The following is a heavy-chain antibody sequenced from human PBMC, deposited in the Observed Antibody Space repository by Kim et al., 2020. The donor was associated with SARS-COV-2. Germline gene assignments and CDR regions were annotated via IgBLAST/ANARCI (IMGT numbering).Heavy chain of an antibody. Sequence: GGSLRLSCSASGLTFSRYWMSWVRQAPGKGLEWVANIKQDGSERYYVDSVKGRFTIPRDDAKNSVALQMNSLGADDTAVYYCGAGMLLVSAAIVLDYWGQGTLVTVSS. D-gene: IGHD2-2*02. CDR2: IKQDGSER. CDR1: GLTFSRYW. V-gene: IGHV3-7*03. CDR3: GAGMLLVSAAIVLDY. J-gene: IGHJ4*02.